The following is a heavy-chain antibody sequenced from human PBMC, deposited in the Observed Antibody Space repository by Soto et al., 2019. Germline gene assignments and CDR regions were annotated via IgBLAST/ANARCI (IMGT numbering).Heavy chain of an antibody. CDR3: ARAEVGATRYYYYGMDV. J-gene: IGHJ6*02. V-gene: IGHV4-4*02. D-gene: IGHD1-26*01. Sequence: PSEILSLTCAVSGGSSSSSNWGSWVRQPPGKGLEWFGEIYHSGSTNYHPSLNSRVAISVDKSKNQFSLKLSSVTAADTAVFYCARAEVGATRYYYYGMDVWGQGTTVTVS. CDR2: IYHSGST. CDR1: GGSSSSSNW.